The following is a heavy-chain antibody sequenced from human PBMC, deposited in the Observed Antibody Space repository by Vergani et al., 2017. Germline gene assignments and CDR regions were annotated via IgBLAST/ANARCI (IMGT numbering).Heavy chain of an antibody. CDR3: ARDRRDYYDSSGYPDY. Sequence: QVQLVHSGAEVKKPGSSVKVSCKASRGTFSSYTISWVRQAPGQGLEWMGRIIPILGIANYAQKFQGRVTITADKSTSTAYMELSSLRSEDTAVYYWARDRRDYYDSSGYPDYWGQGTLVTVSS. CDR1: RGTFSSYT. CDR2: IIPILGIA. J-gene: IGHJ4*02. V-gene: IGHV1-69*04. D-gene: IGHD3-22*01.